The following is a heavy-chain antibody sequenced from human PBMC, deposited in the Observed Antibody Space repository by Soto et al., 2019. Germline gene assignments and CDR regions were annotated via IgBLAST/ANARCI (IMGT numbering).Heavy chain of an antibody. CDR2: LYGNGNGI. V-gene: IGHV3-23*05. Sequence: EVQLVESGGGLVQPGGSLRLSCVASGFPFSTYAMSWVRQAPGKGLEWVSGLYGNGNGISYADSVEGRFTISRDNSKSTLYLQMNSLRSDDTAMYYCAKDRQPDCFWPFDHWGRGTLIIVSS. CDR3: AKDRQPDCFWPFDH. CDR1: GFPFSTYA. D-gene: IGHD3-3*01. J-gene: IGHJ4*02.